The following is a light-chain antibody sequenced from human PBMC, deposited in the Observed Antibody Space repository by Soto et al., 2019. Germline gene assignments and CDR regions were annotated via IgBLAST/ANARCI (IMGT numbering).Light chain of an antibody. CDR1: QCVSSSY. V-gene: IGKV3-20*01. Sequence: EIVLTQSPGTLSLSPGERATLSCRASQCVSSSYLAWYQQKPVQAPRLLIYGASSRATGIPDRFSGSGSGTDFTLTISRLEPEDFAVYYCQQYGSSPVTFGQGTKLEIK. CDR2: GAS. J-gene: IGKJ2*01. CDR3: QQYGSSPVT.